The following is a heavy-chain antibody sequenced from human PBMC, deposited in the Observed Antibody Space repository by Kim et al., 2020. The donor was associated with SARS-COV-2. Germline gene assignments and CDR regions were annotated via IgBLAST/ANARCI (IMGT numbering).Heavy chain of an antibody. D-gene: IGHD3-10*01. CDR3: ARDMRYGSGTYSDWFDS. J-gene: IGHJ5*01. CDR2: ISYHGVNK. V-gene: IGHV3-30*04. CDR1: GFTFSSYA. Sequence: GGSLRLSCAASGFTFSSYAMHWLRQAPGKGPEWVAAISYHGVNKYYADSVKGRFTFFRDNSKNTLYLQMDSLRAEDTAVYYCARDMRYGSGTYSDWFDS.